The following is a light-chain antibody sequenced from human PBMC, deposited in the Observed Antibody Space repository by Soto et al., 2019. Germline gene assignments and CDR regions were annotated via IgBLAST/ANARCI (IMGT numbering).Light chain of an antibody. V-gene: IGKV3-20*01. CDR2: GAS. CDR1: QSVSSNY. Sequence: EIVLTQSPGTLYLSPGERATLSCRASQSVSSNYLAWYQQKPGQAPRLLIYGASSRATGIPDRFSGSGSGTDFSLTISRLEPEDFAVYYCQQHGSSSWTFGQGTKVEIK. J-gene: IGKJ1*01. CDR3: QQHGSSSWT.